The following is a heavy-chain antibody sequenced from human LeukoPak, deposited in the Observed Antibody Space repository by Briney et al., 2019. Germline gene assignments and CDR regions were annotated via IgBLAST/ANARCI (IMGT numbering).Heavy chain of an antibody. D-gene: IGHD5-18*01. CDR2: IVVGSGNT. CDR3: ARSYGYGMSIDY. J-gene: IGHJ4*02. V-gene: IGHV1-58*01. Sequence: SVKVSCKASGFTFTSSAVQWVRQARGQRLEWIGWIVVGSGNTNYAQKFQGRVTITADESTSTAYMELSSLRSEDTAVYYCARSYGYGMSIDYWGQGTLVTVSS. CDR1: GFTFTSSA.